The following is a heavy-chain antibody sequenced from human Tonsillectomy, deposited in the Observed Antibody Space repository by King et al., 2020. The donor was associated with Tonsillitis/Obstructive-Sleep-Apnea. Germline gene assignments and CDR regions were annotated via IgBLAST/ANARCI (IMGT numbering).Heavy chain of an antibody. CDR2: IDPSDSYT. CDR3: ARHVRGYCSSTSCYRGVYYYYYMDV. D-gene: IGHD2-2*01. V-gene: IGHV5-10-1*01. CDR1: GYSFTSYW. J-gene: IGHJ6*03. Sequence: VQLVESGAEVKKPGESLRISCKGSGYSFTSYWISWVRQMPGKGLEWMGRIDPSDSYTNYSPSFQGHVTISADKSISTAYLQWSSLKASDTAKYYCARHVRGYCSSTSCYRGVYYYYYMDVWGKGTTVTVSS.